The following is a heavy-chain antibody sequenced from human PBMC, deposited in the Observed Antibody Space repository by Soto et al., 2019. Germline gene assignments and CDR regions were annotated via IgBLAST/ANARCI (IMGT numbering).Heavy chain of an antibody. J-gene: IGHJ6*02. CDR2: ISSSSSYI. V-gene: IGHV3-21*01. D-gene: IGHD6-13*01. CDR3: ARRRQAAACPRGGMDV. Sequence: EVQLVESGGGLVKPGGSLRLSCAASGFTFSSYSMNWVRQAPGKGLEWVSSISSSSSYIYYADSVKGRFTISRDNAKNSLYLQMNSLRAEDTAVYYCARRRQAAACPRGGMDVWGQGTTVTVSS. CDR1: GFTFSSYS.